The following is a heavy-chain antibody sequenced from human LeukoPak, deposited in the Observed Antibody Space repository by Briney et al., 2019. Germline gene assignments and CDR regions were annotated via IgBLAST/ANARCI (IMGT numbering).Heavy chain of an antibody. D-gene: IGHD5-18*01. CDR2: ISASGDTT. Sequence: GGSLRLSCAASGFPFSAYAMSWVRQAPGKGLELVSAISASGDTTYYADSVRGRFTISRDNSKNTLYLQMNSLRAGDTALYYCAKESLRGHSYGFDNWGQGTLVIVSS. CDR3: AKESLRGHSYGFDN. CDR1: GFPFSAYA. J-gene: IGHJ4*02. V-gene: IGHV3-23*01.